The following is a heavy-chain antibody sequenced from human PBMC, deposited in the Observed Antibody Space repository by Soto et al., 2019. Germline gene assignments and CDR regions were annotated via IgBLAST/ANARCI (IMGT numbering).Heavy chain of an antibody. V-gene: IGHV3-48*02. CDR2: ISSSSSTI. CDR3: ARDRGYTYGFDY. D-gene: IGHD5-18*01. CDR1: GLTFTSYS. J-gene: IGHJ4*02. Sequence: GGSLRLSCASSGLTFTSYSMNLVRQAPGKGLEWVSFISSSSSTIYYADSVKGRFTISRDNAKNSLYLQMNSLRDEDTAVYYCARDRGYTYGFDYWGQGTLVTVSS.